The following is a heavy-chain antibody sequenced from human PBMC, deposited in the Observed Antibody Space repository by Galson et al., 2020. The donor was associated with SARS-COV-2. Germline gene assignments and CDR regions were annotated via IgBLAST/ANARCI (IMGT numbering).Heavy chain of an antibody. V-gene: IGHV5-51*01. CDR2: IYPGDSDT. J-gene: IGHJ4*02. CDR3: ATGPASYYDSSGYRYFDY. Sequence: GESLKISCKGSGYSFTTFWIGWVRQMPGKGLEWMGIIYPGDSDTRYSPSFQGRVTISADKSISTAYLQWSSLKASDTAMYYCATGPASYYDSSGYRYFDYWGQGTLVTVSS. CDR1: GYSFTTFW. D-gene: IGHD3-22*01.